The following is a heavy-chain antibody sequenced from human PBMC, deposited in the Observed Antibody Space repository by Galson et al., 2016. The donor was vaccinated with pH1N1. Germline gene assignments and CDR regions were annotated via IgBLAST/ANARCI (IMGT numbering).Heavy chain of an antibody. V-gene: IGHV1-69*13. Sequence: SVKVSCKASGGPLSSYATGWVRQAPGQEPEWMGGIMPIFGTTKYEQKFQGRVTITADEMSGSAYMELSGLTSMDTAVYYCVRSTGYNKVNGPFDVWGQGTLVIVSS. D-gene: IGHD1-14*01. J-gene: IGHJ3*01. CDR2: IMPIFGTT. CDR1: GGPLSSYA. CDR3: VRSTGYNKVNGPFDV.